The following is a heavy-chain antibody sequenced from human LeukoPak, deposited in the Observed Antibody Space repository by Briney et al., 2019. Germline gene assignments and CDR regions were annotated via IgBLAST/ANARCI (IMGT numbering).Heavy chain of an antibody. J-gene: IGHJ3*02. CDR1: GFTFDDYA. V-gene: IGHV3-9*01. CDR3: AKFVRYCFGGNCPGDGFDI. Sequence: PGGSLRLSCVASGFTFDDYALHSVRQAAGKGLEWVSGISWISGSIGYAVSVRGRFTISRDKAKNSLYLQMKSVRPEDTALYYSAKFVRYCFGGNCPGDGFDIWGQGTMVSVSS. D-gene: IGHD2-15*01. CDR2: ISWISGSI.